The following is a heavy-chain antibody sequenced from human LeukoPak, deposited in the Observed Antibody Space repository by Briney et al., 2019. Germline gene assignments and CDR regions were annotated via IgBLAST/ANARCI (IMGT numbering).Heavy chain of an antibody. CDR2: ISSSSSYI. CDR3: ARDILAAASPHY. J-gene: IGHJ4*02. CDR1: GFTFSSYA. V-gene: IGHV3-21*01. Sequence: GGSLRLSCAASGFTFSSYAMSWVRQAPGKGLEWVSSISSSSSYIYYADSVKGRFTISRDNAKNSLYLQMNSLRAEDTAVYYCARDILAAASPHYWGQGTLVTVSS. D-gene: IGHD6-13*01.